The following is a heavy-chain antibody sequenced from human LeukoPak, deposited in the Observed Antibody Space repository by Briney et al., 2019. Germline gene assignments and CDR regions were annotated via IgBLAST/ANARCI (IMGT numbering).Heavy chain of an antibody. CDR3: TKLARAPRDFDY. CDR2: SRDKGNSYTT. J-gene: IGHJ4*01. Sequence: GGSLRLSCAASGFTFSDHYIDWVRQAPGKGLEGVGRSRDKGNSYTTAYAASVRGRFTISRADSKNSLYLQMNSLKIEDTAVYYCTKLARAPRDFDYWGQGALVTVSS. V-gene: IGHV3-72*01. D-gene: IGHD3-10*01. CDR1: GFTFSDHY.